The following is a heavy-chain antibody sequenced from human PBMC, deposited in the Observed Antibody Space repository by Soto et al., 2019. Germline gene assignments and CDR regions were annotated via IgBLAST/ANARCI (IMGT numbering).Heavy chain of an antibody. D-gene: IGHD2-2*01. J-gene: IGHJ3*02. V-gene: IGHV3-49*03. Sequence: GGSLRLSCTASGFTFGDYAMSWFRQAPGKGLEWVGFIRSKAYGGTTEYAASVKGRFTISRDDSKSIAYLQMNSLKTEDTAVYYCTREGDCSSTSCYVPPTDAFDIWGQGTMVTVSS. CDR3: TREGDCSSTSCYVPPTDAFDI. CDR1: GFTFGDYA. CDR2: IRSKAYGGTT.